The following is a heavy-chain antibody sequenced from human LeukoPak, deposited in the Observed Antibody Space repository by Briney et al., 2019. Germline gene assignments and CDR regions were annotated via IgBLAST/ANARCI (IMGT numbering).Heavy chain of an antibody. CDR1: GGSISSSNW. J-gene: IGHJ2*01. Sequence: PSETLSLTCAVSGGSISSSNWWSWVRQPPGKGLEWLGEIYHSGSTNYNPSLKSRVTISVDTSKNQFSLKLSSVTAADTAVYYCARSDTAMVIWYFDLWGRGTLVTVSS. D-gene: IGHD5-18*01. CDR2: IYHSGST. V-gene: IGHV4-4*02. CDR3: ARSDTAMVIWYFDL.